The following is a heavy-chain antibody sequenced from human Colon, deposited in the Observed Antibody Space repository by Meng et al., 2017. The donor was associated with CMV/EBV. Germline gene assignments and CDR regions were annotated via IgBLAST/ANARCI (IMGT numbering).Heavy chain of an antibody. J-gene: IGHJ5*01. V-gene: IGHV3-23*01. CDR2: IPDSATTT. Sequence: FTCANYAMSWVRQAPGKGLEWVSSIPDSATTTYYADSVKGRFTISRDNSQNTLYLQMNSLRAEDTALYYCAKYYRSQVVVPANWFDSWGQGTLVTVSS. CDR1: FTCANYA. CDR3: AKYYRSQVVVPANWFDS. D-gene: IGHD2-15*01.